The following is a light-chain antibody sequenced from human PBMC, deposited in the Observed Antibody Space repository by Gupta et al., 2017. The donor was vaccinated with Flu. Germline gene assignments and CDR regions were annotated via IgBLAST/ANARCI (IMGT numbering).Light chain of an antibody. CDR1: LPNQY. J-gene: IGLJ1*01. Sequence: LPNQYVYWFPQKPGQAPALLIYKATERPSGLPERFSASGSGTTVTLTISGVPAEDEADYYCQSPDRTRASYLFGGVAKGTVL. CDR3: QSPDRTRASYL. CDR2: KAT. V-gene: IGLV3-25*03.